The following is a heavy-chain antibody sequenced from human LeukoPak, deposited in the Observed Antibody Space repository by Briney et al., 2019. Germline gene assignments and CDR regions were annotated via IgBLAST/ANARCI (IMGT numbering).Heavy chain of an antibody. D-gene: IGHD3-22*01. CDR3: ARGMGITMIDY. J-gene: IGHJ4*02. CDR2: ISSSSSYI. CDR1: GFTFSSYS. Sequence: GGSLRLSCAASGFTFSSYSMNWVRQAPGRGLEWVSSISSSSSYIYYADSVKGRFTISRDNAKNSLYLQMNSLRAEDTAVYYCARGMGITMIDYWGQGTLVTVSS. V-gene: IGHV3-21*01.